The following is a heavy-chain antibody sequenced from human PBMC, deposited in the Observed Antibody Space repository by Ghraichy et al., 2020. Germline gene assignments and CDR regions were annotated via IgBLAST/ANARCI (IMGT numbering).Heavy chain of an antibody. CDR1: GFTFSRFG. V-gene: IGHV3-33*08. CDR3: ATDVTGRTQYYGMDD. J-gene: IGHJ6*02. Sequence: GGSLRLSCAASGFTFSRFGMHWVRGAPDKGLEWVAGIWYDGSQEAYGDSVRGRFTISRDNSQSTLYLQMTNLRAEDTAIYYCATDVTGRTQYYGMDDWGRQTTVTVSS. CDR2: IWYDGSQE. D-gene: IGHD1/OR15-1a*01.